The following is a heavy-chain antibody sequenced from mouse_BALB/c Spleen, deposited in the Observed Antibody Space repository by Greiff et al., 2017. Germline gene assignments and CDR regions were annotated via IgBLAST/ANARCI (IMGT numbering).Heavy chain of an antibody. CDR2: ISSGSSTI. D-gene: IGHD3-3*01. V-gene: IGHV5-17*02. CDR3: ARCGGLGQDY. Sequence: EVKLMASGGGLVQPGGSRKLSCAASGFTFSSFGMHWVRQAPATGLEWVAYISSGSSTIYYADTVKGRFTISRDNPKNTLFLQMTSLRSEDTAMYYCARCGGLGQDYWGQGTLVTVSA. CDR1: GFTFSSFG. J-gene: IGHJ3*01.